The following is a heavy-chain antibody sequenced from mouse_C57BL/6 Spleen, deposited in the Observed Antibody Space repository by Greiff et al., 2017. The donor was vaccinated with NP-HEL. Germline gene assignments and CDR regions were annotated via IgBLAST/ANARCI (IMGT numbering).Heavy chain of an antibody. Sequence: VQLVESGPGLVAPSPSLSITCTVSGFSLTSYAISWVRQPPGKGLGWLGGIWTGGGTNYNSALKSRLSISKDNSKSPVFLKMNSLQTDDTARYYCARSTTVPHYYAMDYWGQGTSVTVSS. CDR2: IWTGGGT. CDR1: GFSLTSYA. D-gene: IGHD1-1*01. CDR3: ARSTTVPHYYAMDY. V-gene: IGHV2-9-1*01. J-gene: IGHJ4*01.